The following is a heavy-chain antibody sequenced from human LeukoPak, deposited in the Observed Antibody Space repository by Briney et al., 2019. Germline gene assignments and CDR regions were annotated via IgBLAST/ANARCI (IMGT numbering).Heavy chain of an antibody. D-gene: IGHD1-1*01. CDR2: MNPNSGNT. V-gene: IGHV1-8*01. J-gene: IGHJ3*02. CDR3: ERAEIGLRYKCNEVTAFDI. CDR1: GYTFTSYD. Sequence: GASVKVSLKASGYTFTSYDINWVRQATGQGLEWMGMMNPNSGNTGYAQKFQGRVTMTRNTSISTAYMKLSSLRSADTAVYYCERAEIGLRYKCNEVTAFDIWGQGTMVTVSS.